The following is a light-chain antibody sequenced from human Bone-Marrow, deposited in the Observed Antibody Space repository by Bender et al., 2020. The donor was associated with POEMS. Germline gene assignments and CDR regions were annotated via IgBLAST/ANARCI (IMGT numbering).Light chain of an antibody. Sequence: NFLLTQPHSVSESPGQTVTISCTRSSRSVASNYVQWYQQRPGSSPTTVIYEDNQRPSGVPDRFSGSIDSSSNSASLTISGLKTEDEADYYCQSYDSNHQHVVFGGGTKLTVL. J-gene: IGLJ2*01. CDR1: SRSVASNY. CDR2: EDN. V-gene: IGLV6-57*01. CDR3: QSYDSNHQHVV.